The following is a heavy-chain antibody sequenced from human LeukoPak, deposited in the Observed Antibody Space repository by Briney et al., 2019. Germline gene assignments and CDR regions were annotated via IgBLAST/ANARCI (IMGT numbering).Heavy chain of an antibody. D-gene: IGHD6-13*01. J-gene: IGHJ3*02. CDR3: ARDGIGEVGTAFDI. CDR2: INPSSGST. Sequence: GASVKVSCKASGYTFTSYGISWVRQAPGQGLEWMGIINPSSGSTSYAQKFQGRVTMTRDMSTSTVYMELSSPRSEDTAVYYCARDGIGEVGTAFDIWGQGTVVTVSS. V-gene: IGHV1-46*01. CDR1: GYTFTSYG.